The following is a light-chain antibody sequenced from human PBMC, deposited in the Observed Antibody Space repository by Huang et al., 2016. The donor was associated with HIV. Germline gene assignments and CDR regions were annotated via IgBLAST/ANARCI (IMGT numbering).Light chain of an antibody. V-gene: IGKV3-20*01. J-gene: IGKJ2*01. CDR2: GAS. CDR1: QNVRRNY. Sequence: EIVLTQSPGTLSLSPGEKATLSCRTRQNVRRNYLAWYQQKPGQAPRLLIYGASNRATGIPDRFSGSGSETDFTLTSSRLEPEDLAVYHCQQYGGSPPTFGQGTKLEI. CDR3: QQYGGSPPT.